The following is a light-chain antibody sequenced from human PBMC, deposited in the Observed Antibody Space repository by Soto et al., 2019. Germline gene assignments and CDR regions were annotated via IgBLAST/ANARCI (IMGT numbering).Light chain of an antibody. V-gene: IGKV3-15*01. CDR1: QSVSSS. CDR3: QQDIDWPPGT. CDR2: DTS. Sequence: EIVVTQSPATLSVSPGERVTLSCRASQSVSSSLAWYQQRPGQAPRLLIYDTSTRAAGISARFSGSGSGTELTLTIGSLQYEDFAVYFCQQDIDWPPGTFGQGTAVESK. J-gene: IGKJ1*01.